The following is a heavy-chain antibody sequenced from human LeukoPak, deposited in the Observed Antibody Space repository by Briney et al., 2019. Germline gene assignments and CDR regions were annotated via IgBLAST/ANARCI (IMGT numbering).Heavy chain of an antibody. Sequence: PGGSLRLSCAASGFTLSGYWMHWARHGPGKGVVWVSRIGSDGSATSYADSVKGRFTISRDNAKNTLYLQMSSLRAEDTAVYYCVRAAMGYAMDVWGQGTTVTVSS. V-gene: IGHV3-74*01. D-gene: IGHD2-8*01. CDR2: IGSDGSAT. CDR3: VRAAMGYAMDV. J-gene: IGHJ6*02. CDR1: GFTLSGYW.